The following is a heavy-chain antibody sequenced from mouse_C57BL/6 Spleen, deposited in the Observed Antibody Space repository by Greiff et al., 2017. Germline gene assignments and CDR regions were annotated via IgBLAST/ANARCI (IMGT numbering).Heavy chain of an antibody. Sequence: VQRVESGPELVKPGASVKISCKASGYSFTSYYIHWVKQRPGQGLEWIGWIYPGSGNTKYNEKFKGKATLTADTSSSTAYMQLSSLTSEDSAVYYCARGGPPFAYWGQGTLVTVSA. CDR2: IYPGSGNT. CDR1: GYSFTSYY. V-gene: IGHV1-66*01. CDR3: ARGGPPFAY. J-gene: IGHJ3*01.